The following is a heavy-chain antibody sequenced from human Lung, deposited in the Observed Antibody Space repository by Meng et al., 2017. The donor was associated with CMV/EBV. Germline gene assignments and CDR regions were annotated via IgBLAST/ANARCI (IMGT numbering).Heavy chain of an antibody. J-gene: IGHJ6*02. D-gene: IGHD2-2*01. CDR1: YY. V-gene: IGHV1-2*02. Sequence: YYMHWVRQAPGQGLDWMGWIKPNSGVTNSAQKFHGRVTMTRDTSIATAYMELSRLRSDDTAVYYCARDREAIVVVPAAMGYYAMDVWGQGTTVTVSS. CDR3: ARDREAIVVVPAAMGYYAMDV. CDR2: IKPNSGVT.